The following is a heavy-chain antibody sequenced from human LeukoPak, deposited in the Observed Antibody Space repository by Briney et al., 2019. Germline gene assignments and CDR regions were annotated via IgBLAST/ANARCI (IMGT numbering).Heavy chain of an antibody. Sequence: RGSLRLSCAASGFTFSSYAMSWVRQAPGKGLEWVSAISGSGGSTYYADSVKGRFTISRDNSKNTLYLQMNSLRAEDTAVYYCAKASKDFWSGYHEYFQHWGQGTLVTVSS. V-gene: IGHV3-23*01. CDR2: ISGSGGST. J-gene: IGHJ1*01. CDR3: AKASKDFWSGYHEYFQH. CDR1: GFTFSSYA. D-gene: IGHD3-3*01.